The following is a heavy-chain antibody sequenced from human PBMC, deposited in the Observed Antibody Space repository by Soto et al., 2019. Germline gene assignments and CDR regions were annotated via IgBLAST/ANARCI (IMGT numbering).Heavy chain of an antibody. CDR3: ARAPAADGYYGSGMPRNY. J-gene: IGHJ4*02. D-gene: IGHD3-10*01. V-gene: IGHV1-46*03. CDR2: INPSGGST. Sequence: ASVKVSCKASGYTFTSYYMHWVRQAPGQGLEWMGIINPSGGSTSYAQKFQGRVTMTRDTSTSTVYMELSSLRSEDTAVYYCARAPAADGYYGSGMPRNYWGQGTLVTVSS. CDR1: GYTFTSYY.